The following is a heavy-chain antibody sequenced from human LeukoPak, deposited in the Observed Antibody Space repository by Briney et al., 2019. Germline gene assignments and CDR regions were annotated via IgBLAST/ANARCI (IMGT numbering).Heavy chain of an antibody. Sequence: ASVKVSCKASGYTFTNYYMHWVRQAPGQGLEWMGIINPSGGSTSYAQRFQGRVTMTRDTSTSTVYMELSSLRSEDTAVYYCAREIGQIRLHLWGSAFDYWGRGTLVTVSS. V-gene: IGHV1-46*01. CDR1: GYTFTNYY. CDR3: AREIGQIRLHLWGSAFDY. D-gene: IGHD5-18*01. J-gene: IGHJ4*02. CDR2: INPSGGST.